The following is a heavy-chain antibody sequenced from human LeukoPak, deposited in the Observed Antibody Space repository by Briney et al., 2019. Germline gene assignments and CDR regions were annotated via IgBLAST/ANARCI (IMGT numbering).Heavy chain of an antibody. V-gene: IGHV3-53*01. CDR2: IFAGGTT. Sequence: SRVVAGSNPGNIYTSWVSHPQEKLRGWVSVIFAGGTTYYADSVKGRFTISRDNSKNTLYLQMSSLRAEDTAVYYSAVGSYLGRNFDYWGQGTLVTVSS. J-gene: IGHJ4*02. D-gene: IGHD1-26*01. CDR3: AVGSYLGRNFDY. CDR1: GSNPGNIY.